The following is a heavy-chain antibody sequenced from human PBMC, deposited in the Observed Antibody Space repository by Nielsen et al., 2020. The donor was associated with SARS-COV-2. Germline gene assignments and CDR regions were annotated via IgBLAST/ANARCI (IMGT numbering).Heavy chain of an antibody. CDR3: ATRDV. Sequence: SETLSLTCTVSGGSISGSSYYWGWIRQTPGKGLEWIGTIYFSGSTYYNPSLKSRVTISADTSKNQISLKLRSVTAADTAVYYCATRDVWGEGTPVNLSS. J-gene: IGHJ6*02. V-gene: IGHV4-39*01. CDR1: GGSISGSSYY. CDR2: IYFSGST.